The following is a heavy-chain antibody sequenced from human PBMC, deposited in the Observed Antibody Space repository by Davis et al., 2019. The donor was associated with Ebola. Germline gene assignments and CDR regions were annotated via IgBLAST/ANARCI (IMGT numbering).Heavy chain of an antibody. V-gene: IGHV5-51*01. CDR3: ARSNIVATIVAFDI. Sequence: KVSCKGSGYSFTSYWIGWVRQMPGKGLEWMGIIYPGDSDTRYSPSFQGQVTISADKSISTAYLQWSSLKASDTAMYYCARSNIVATIVAFDIWGQGTMVTVSS. D-gene: IGHD5-12*01. CDR1: GYSFTSYW. CDR2: IYPGDSDT. J-gene: IGHJ3*02.